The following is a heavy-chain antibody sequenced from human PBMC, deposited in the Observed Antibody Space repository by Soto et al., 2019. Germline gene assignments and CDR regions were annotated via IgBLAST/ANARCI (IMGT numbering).Heavy chain of an antibody. Sequence: PLETLSLTCTVSGGSISSGGYYWSWIRQHPGKGLEWIGYIYYSGSTYYNPSLKSRVTISVDTSKNQFSLKLSSVTAADTAVYYCARVCGGDCHYGMDVWGQGTTVTVSS. CDR3: ARVCGGDCHYGMDV. D-gene: IGHD2-21*02. CDR1: GGSISSGGYY. J-gene: IGHJ6*02. V-gene: IGHV4-31*03. CDR2: IYYSGST.